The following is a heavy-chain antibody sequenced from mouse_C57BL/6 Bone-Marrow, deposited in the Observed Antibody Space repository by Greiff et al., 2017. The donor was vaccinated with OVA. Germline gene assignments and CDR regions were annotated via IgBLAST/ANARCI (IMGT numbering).Heavy chain of an antibody. CDR2: IWSGGSP. CDR3: ARIGYYWYFEV. V-gene: IGHV2-2*01. D-gene: IGHD2-2*01. CDR1: GFSLTSYG. Sequence: QVQLQQSGPGLVQPSQSLSITCTVSGFSLTSYGVHWVRQSPGKGLEWLGVIWSGGSPDYNAAFISRLSISKDNSKSQVFFKMNSLQADDTAIYYCARIGYYWYFEVWGKGTTVTVSS. J-gene: IGHJ1*03.